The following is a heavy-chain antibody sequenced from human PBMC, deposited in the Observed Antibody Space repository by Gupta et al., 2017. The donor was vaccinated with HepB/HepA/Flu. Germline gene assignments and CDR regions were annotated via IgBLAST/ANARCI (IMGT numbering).Heavy chain of an antibody. V-gene: IGHV4-59*01. CDR2: IYYSGST. CDR1: GGSISSYY. CDR3: ARGSGYSSSFDY. Sequence: QVQLQESGPGLVKPSETLSLTCTVSGGSISSYYWSWTRQPPGKGLEWIGYIYYSGSTNYNPSLKSRVTISVDTSKNQFSLKLSSVTAADTAVYYCARGSGYSSSFDYWGQGTLVTVSS. D-gene: IGHD6-13*01. J-gene: IGHJ4*02.